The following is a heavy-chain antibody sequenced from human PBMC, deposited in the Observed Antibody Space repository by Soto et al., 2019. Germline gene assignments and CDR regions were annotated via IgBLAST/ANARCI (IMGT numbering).Heavy chain of an antibody. CDR2: ISGSGGST. J-gene: IGHJ4*02. Sequence: EVQLLESGGGLVQPGGSLRLSCAASGFTFSSYAMSWVRQAPGKGLEWVSGISGSGGSTYYADSVKGRFTISRDNAKNTLFLQRNSLRGEDRAVYYCAKVGIYCTNGVCMGYWGQGTLVPVSS. V-gene: IGHV3-23*01. D-gene: IGHD2-8*01. CDR1: GFTFSSYA. CDR3: AKVGIYCTNGVCMGY.